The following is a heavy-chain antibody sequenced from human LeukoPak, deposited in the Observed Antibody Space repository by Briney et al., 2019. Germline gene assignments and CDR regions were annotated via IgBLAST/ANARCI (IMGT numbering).Heavy chain of an antibody. CDR2: IDNSGST. CDR1: GGHIDSFF. Sequence: PSETLSLTCTVSGGHIDSFFWNWIRQPPGKGLEWNGYIDNSGSTKYNPSLKSRITMSRDTSKNQFSLKLTSVTAVDTAMYYCASGGGWLIDYWGQGTLVSVSS. J-gene: IGHJ4*02. V-gene: IGHV4-4*08. D-gene: IGHD6-19*01. CDR3: ASGGGWLIDY.